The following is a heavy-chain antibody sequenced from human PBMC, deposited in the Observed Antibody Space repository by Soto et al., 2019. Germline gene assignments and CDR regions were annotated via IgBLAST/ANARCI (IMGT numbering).Heavy chain of an antibody. CDR2: IYPGDSKT. J-gene: IGHJ4*02. V-gene: IGHV5-51*01. CDR1: EYSFSNYW. CDR3: ARLERGSYSRSHPDRFDV. D-gene: IGHD1-26*01. Sequence: GESLKISCKGSEYSFSNYWIGWVRQMPGKGLEWMGIIYPGDSKTTYSPSFEGQVTISADRSNSSAHLQWSSLKASDTAMYYCARLERGSYSRSHPDRFDVWGQGTLVTVAS.